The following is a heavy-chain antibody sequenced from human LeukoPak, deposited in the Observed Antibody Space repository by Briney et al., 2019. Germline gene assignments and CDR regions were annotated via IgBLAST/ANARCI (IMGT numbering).Heavy chain of an antibody. CDR3: ARAGGGGTHGDFDY. Sequence: ASVTVSCKASGGTFSSYAISWVRQAPGQGLERMGGIIPIFGTANYAQKFQGRVTITADESTSTAYMELSSLRSEDTAVYYCARAGGGGTHGDFDYWGQGTLVTVSS. CDR2: IIPIFGTA. J-gene: IGHJ4*02. D-gene: IGHD4-17*01. CDR1: GGTFSSYA. V-gene: IGHV1-69*13.